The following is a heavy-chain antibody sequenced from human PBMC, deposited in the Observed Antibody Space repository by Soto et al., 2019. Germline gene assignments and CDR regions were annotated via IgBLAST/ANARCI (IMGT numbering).Heavy chain of an antibody. V-gene: IGHV1-46*01. CDR1: GDTFTDYY. Sequence: QVQLVQSGAEVKKPGTSVKVSCKASGDTFTDYYIHWVRQAPGQGLEWMGTVNPSGGHTTYAQHCLDRMTMTRDQSTSTPYMELTSLTSADTAVYYCARGGHVVVVTAALDFWGQGTLVTVSS. J-gene: IGHJ4*02. CDR3: ARGGHVVVVTAALDF. CDR2: VNPSGGHT. D-gene: IGHD2-21*02.